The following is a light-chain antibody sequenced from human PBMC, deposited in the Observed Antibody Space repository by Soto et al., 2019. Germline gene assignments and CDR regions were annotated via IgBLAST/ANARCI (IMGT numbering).Light chain of an antibody. V-gene: IGLV2-14*03. Sequence: QSVLTQPASVSGSPGQSITISCTGTSSDVGGYNYVSWYQHHPGKAPKLIIYDVTNRPSGVSNPFSGSKSGNTASLTISGPNPEEEAVYYCSSNTPSNPRQMVFETGPGAT. CDR1: SSDVGGYNY. J-gene: IGLJ1*01. CDR3: SSNTPSNPRQMV. CDR2: DVT.